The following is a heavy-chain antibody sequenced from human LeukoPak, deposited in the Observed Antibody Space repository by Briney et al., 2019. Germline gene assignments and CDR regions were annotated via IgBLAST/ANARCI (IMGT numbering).Heavy chain of an antibody. V-gene: IGHV3-7*04. CDR1: GSLFSIYW. J-gene: IGHJ4*02. CDR2: IKQDGSKK. D-gene: IGHD5-24*01. CDR3: PRVGYIDEGIDY. Sequence: GPSLRPSCVASGSLFSIYWMTWVRQPPGNGREWVANIKQDGSKKSYVDSVKGRFTISRDNAKDSLYLQMYRLRAEDTAIYYCPRVGYIDEGIDYWDQGTLVTVSS.